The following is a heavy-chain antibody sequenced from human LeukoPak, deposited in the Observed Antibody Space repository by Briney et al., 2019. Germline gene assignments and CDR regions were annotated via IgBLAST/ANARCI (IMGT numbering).Heavy chain of an antibody. V-gene: IGHV3-48*03. D-gene: IGHD3-22*01. J-gene: IGHJ4*02. CDR3: ASLRYYYDSSGYLD. CDR1: GFTFSSYE. Sequence: GGSLRLPCAASGFTFSSYEMNWVRQAPGKGLEWVSYISSSGSTIYYADSVKGRFTISRDNAKNSLYLQMNSLKAEDTAVYYCASLRYYYDSSGYLDWGQGTLVTVSS. CDR2: ISSSGSTI.